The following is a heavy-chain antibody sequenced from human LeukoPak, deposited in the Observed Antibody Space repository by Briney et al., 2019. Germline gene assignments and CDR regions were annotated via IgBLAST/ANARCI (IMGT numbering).Heavy chain of an antibody. J-gene: IGHJ4*02. D-gene: IGHD3-10*01. V-gene: IGHV3-23*01. CDR2: ISGSGGST. Sequence: GGSLRLSCAASGFIFSSYAMSWVRQAPGKGLEWVSAISGSGGSTYYADSVKGRFTISRDNSKNTLYLQMNSLRAEDTAVYYCAKVMMVRGVTHFDYWDQGTLVTVSS. CDR1: GFIFSSYA. CDR3: AKVMMVRGVTHFDY.